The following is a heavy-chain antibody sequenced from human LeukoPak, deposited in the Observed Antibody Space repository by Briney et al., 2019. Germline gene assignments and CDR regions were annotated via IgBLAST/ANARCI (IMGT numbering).Heavy chain of an antibody. Sequence: SGGSLRLSCAASGFTVSRNYMTWVRQAPGKGLEWVSIIYSGGSTYYADSVKGRFTISRDNSKNTLFLQMNSLRAEDTAVYYCASNFGCSSNWYYYWGQGTLVTVSS. V-gene: IGHV3-53*01. CDR3: ASNFGCSSNWYYY. CDR1: GFTVSRNY. CDR2: IYSGGST. J-gene: IGHJ4*02. D-gene: IGHD6-13*01.